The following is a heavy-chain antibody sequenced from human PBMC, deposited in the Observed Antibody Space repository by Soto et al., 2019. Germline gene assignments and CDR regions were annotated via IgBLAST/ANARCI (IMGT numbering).Heavy chain of an antibody. D-gene: IGHD2-2*02. CDR2: IYYSGST. Sequence: PSETLSLTCTVSGGSISSGGYYWSWIRQHPGKGLEWIGYIYYSGSTYYNPSLKSRVTISVDTSKNQFSLKLSSVTAADTAVCYCARDQIVVPAAIPGGWFDPWGQGTLVTVSS. V-gene: IGHV4-31*03. CDR1: GGSISSGGYY. J-gene: IGHJ5*02. CDR3: ARDQIVVPAAIPGGWFDP.